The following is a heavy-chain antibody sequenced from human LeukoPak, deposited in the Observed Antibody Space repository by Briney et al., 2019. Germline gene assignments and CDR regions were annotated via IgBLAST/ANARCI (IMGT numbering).Heavy chain of an antibody. V-gene: IGHV3-30*02. D-gene: IGHD3-10*01. J-gene: IGHJ4*02. CDR2: VGYGGTNE. CDR1: GFTFSNYG. Sequence: GGSLRLSCEVSGFTFSNYGMHCFRRVPGRGLEWVAFVGYGGTNEYYGASVKGRFTVSRDNSKNTLYLEINTMGPGDTAVYYCAKDWSYYGPQYFDYWGQGTLVTVSS. CDR3: AKDWSYYGPQYFDY.